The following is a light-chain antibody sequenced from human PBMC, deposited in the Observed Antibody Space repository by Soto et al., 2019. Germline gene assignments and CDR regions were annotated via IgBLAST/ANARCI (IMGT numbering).Light chain of an antibody. Sequence: DIQMTQSPSSLSASVGDRVTITCRASQSIREYLNWYQQKPGKAPKVLIYAAFKLESGVPSRFSGSGSGTYFTLTISNLQPEDFATYYCQQSYSFPRTFGPGTKVDIK. CDR3: QQSYSFPRT. CDR1: QSIREY. V-gene: IGKV1-39*01. CDR2: AAF. J-gene: IGKJ3*01.